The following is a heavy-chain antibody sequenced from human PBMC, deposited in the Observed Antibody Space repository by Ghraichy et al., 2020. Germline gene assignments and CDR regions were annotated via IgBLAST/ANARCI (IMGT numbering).Heavy chain of an antibody. CDR2: INPSSGGT. CDR1: GYTFSDYY. Sequence: ASVKVSCRASGYTFSDYYIYWVRQAPGQGLEWMGWINPSSGGTNHAQEFQGRVNVTRDTSISTAYMELSRLRSGDTAVYYCARGYANWGQGFYIDYWGQGTLVTVS. V-gene: IGHV1-2*02. J-gene: IGHJ4*02. D-gene: IGHD7-27*01. CDR3: ARGYANWGQGFYIDY.